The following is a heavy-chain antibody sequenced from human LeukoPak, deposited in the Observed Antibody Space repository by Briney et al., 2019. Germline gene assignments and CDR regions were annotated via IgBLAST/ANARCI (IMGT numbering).Heavy chain of an antibody. D-gene: IGHD5-12*01. Sequence: SETLSLTCTVSGGSISTSSYYWGWIRQPPGKGLEWIGSIYYSGSTYYNPSLKSRVTISVDTSKNQFSLKLSSVTAADTAVYYCARLGYSGYDGGGYWGQGTLVTVSS. CDR2: IYYSGST. CDR3: ARLGYSGYDGGGY. V-gene: IGHV4-39*07. J-gene: IGHJ4*02. CDR1: GGSISTSSYY.